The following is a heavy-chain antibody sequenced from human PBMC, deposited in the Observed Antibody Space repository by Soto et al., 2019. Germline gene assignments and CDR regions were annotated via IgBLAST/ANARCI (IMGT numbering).Heavy chain of an antibody. J-gene: IGHJ5*01. CDR2: IWYDGTTK. D-gene: IGHD2-2*01. CDR1: GFNFRSYA. V-gene: IGHV3-33*01. CDR3: ARDPYCSSTRCRNWFDS. Sequence: QVQLVESGGGVVQPGKSLTLACATSGFNFRSYAVHWVRQAPGKGLEWVAVIWYDGTTKYYGESVKGRFSSSRDNSNNTVYLRMNSLRGEETAVYYCARDPYCSSTRCRNWFDSWGQGTLVSVST.